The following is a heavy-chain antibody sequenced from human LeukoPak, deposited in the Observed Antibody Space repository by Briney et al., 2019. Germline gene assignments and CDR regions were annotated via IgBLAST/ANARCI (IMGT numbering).Heavy chain of an antibody. CDR2: INSDGSST. V-gene: IGHV3-74*01. D-gene: IGHD6-6*01. J-gene: IGHJ4*02. CDR3: ARDQEAALDY. Sequence: PGGSLRLSCAASGFTFSSYWMHWVRQAPGEGRVWVSRINSDGSSTSYADSVKGRFTISRDNAKNTLYLQMNSLRAEDTAVYYCARDQEAALDYWGQGTLVTVSS. CDR1: GFTFSSYW.